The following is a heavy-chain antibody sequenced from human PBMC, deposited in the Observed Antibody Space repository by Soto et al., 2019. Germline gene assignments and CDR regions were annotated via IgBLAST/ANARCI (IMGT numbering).Heavy chain of an antibody. CDR2: IYATGTT. D-gene: IGHD1-1*01. CDR3: VRDGTKTLRDWFDP. CDR1: GASISCFY. J-gene: IGHJ5*02. V-gene: IGHV4-4*07. Sequence: SETLSLTGTFSGASISCFYLSLIRKSAGKGLEWIGRIYATGTTDYNPSLKSRVMMSVDTSKRQFSLKLRSVTAADTAVYYCVRDGTKTLRDWFDPWGQGISVTVSS.